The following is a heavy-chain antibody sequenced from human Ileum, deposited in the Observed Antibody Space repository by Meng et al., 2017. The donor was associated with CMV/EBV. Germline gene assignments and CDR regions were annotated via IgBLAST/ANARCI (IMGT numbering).Heavy chain of an antibody. CDR1: GEPLNGFF. J-gene: IGHJ1*01. Sequence: QVHITQWGAGLLKPSETLSLTCAVSGEPLNGFFCSWIRQPPGRGLEWIGEVNNRGRTNYNPSLKSRLTISIDTSKRQLSLMVTSVTAADSAIYYCASGRLQFTPSALQHWGPGTLVTVSS. D-gene: IGHD5-24*01. CDR2: VNNRGRT. V-gene: IGHV4-34*02. CDR3: ASGRLQFTPSALQH.